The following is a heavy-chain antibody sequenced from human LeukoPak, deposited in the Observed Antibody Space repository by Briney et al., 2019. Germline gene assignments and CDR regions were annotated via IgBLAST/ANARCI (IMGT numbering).Heavy chain of an antibody. D-gene: IGHD3-9*01. CDR2: IKQDGSEK. CDR3: AGGTGFIIKD. V-gene: IGHV3-7*03. CDR1: GFSLSDAW. Sequence: GGSLRLSCAASGFSLSDAWMNWVRRAPGKGLEWVANIKQDGSEKNYVDSVKGRFTISRDNAKNSLYLQMNNLRVEDTAMYYCAGGTGFIIKDWGQGTLVTVSS. J-gene: IGHJ4*02.